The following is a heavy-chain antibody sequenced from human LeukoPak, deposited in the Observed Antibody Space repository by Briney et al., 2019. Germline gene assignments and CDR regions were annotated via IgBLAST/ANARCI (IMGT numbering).Heavy chain of an antibody. CDR2: INVGNGNT. D-gene: IGHD6-19*01. J-gene: IGHJ4*02. V-gene: IGHV1-3*03. CDR3: ARVVKYSSGPLTDLLPYYFDY. Sequence: ASLKVSCKASGYTFTSNAMHWVRQAPGQRLEWMGWINVGNGNTKYSQEFQGRVTITRDTSASTAYMELSSLRSEDMAVYYCARVVKYSSGPLTDLLPYYFDYWGQGTLVTVSS. CDR1: GYTFTSNA.